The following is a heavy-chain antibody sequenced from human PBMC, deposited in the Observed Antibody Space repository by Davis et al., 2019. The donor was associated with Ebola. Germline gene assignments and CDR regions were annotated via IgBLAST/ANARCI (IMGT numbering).Heavy chain of an antibody. CDR1: GYTLNELS. J-gene: IGHJ5*02. CDR2: FDPKYGEP. V-gene: IGHV1-24*01. CDR3: ARDADRSFAGNFGWFDP. D-gene: IGHD3-3*01. Sequence: ASVKVSCMVSGYTLNELSVHWVRQAPGKGLEWMGCFDPKYGEPIYTEKFQGRLTITADKSTSTAYMELRSLRSDDTAVYYCARDADRSFAGNFGWFDPWGQGTLVTVSS.